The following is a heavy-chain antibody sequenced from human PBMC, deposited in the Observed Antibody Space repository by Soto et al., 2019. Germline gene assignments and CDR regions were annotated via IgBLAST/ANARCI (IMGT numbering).Heavy chain of an antibody. CDR3: ARAGVATIYPGNNWFDP. CDR2: IDHSGST. CDR1: GVSLSNPSW. Sequence: SETLSLTCAVSGVSLSNPSWWAWVRQAPGKGLEWIGEIDHSGSTNYNPSLNSRVTISLDRSKNQFSLKLSSVAAADTAMYYCARAGVATIYPGNNWFDPWGQGTLVTVSS. V-gene: IGHV4-4*02. J-gene: IGHJ5*02. D-gene: IGHD5-12*01.